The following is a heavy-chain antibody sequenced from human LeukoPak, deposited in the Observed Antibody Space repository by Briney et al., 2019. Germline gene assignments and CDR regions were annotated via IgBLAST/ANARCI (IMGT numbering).Heavy chain of an antibody. V-gene: IGHV3-23*01. CDR1: GFTFTNYA. J-gene: IGHJ4*02. CDR3: AKDYDDVWGSLDY. D-gene: IGHD3-16*01. Sequence: AGSLRLSCAASGFTFTNYAMSWVRQAPGKGLEWVGAIRISGGSTYYAGSVKGRFTISRDNSKNTLYLQMNSLTAEDSARYYCAKDYDDVWGSLDYWGQGALVTVSS. CDR2: IRISGGST.